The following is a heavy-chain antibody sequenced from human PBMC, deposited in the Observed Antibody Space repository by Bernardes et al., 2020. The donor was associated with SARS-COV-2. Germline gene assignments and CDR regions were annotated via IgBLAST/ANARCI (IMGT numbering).Heavy chain of an antibody. CDR3: ASSQRGQWLPTSLGYYYGMDV. J-gene: IGHJ6*02. V-gene: IGHV1-18*01. CDR2: ISAYNGNT. Sequence: ASVKVSCKASGYTFTSYGISWVRQAPGQGLEWMGWISAYNGNTNYAQKLQGRVTMTTDTSTSTAYMELRSLRSDDTAVYYCASSQRGQWLPTSLGYYYGMDVWGQGTTVTVSS. CDR1: GYTFTSYG. D-gene: IGHD6-19*01.